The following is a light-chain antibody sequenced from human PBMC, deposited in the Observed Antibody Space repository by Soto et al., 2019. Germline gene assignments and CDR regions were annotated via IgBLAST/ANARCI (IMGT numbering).Light chain of an antibody. Sequence: EIVMTQSPGTLSVSPGDRATLSCRASQTIFSNLAWYQPKPGQAPRLLLYGAFTRAIGIPGRFSGSGSGTEFTLTISSLQSEDFAVYSCQQYHDWPWTFGQGTKVEVQ. CDR3: QQYHDWPWT. J-gene: IGKJ1*01. V-gene: IGKV3-15*01. CDR2: GAF. CDR1: QTIFSN.